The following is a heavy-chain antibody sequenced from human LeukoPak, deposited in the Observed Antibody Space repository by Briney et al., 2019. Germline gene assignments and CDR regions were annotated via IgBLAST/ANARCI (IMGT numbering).Heavy chain of an antibody. Sequence: GDSVKVSCKASGYTFTSYGISWVRQAPGQGLEWMGWISAYNGNTNYAQKLQGRVTMTTDTSTSTAYMELRSLRSDDTAVYYCARAGHIVVVPADNWFYPWGQGTLVTVSS. J-gene: IGHJ5*02. V-gene: IGHV1-18*01. CDR1: GYTFTSYG. CDR3: ARAGHIVVVPADNWFYP. CDR2: ISAYNGNT. D-gene: IGHD2-2*01.